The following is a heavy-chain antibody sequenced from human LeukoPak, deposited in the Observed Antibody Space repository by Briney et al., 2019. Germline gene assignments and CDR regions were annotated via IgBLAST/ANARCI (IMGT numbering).Heavy chain of an antibody. CDR3: AKVGRGYPGAFDI. CDR1: GFTFSSYS. D-gene: IGHD3-22*01. V-gene: IGHV3-48*01. J-gene: IGHJ3*02. Sequence: GGSLRLSCAASGFTFSSYSMNWVRQAPGKGLEWVSYISSSSSTIYYADSVKGRFTISRDNAKNSLYLQMNSLRAEDTAVYYCAKVGRGYPGAFDIWGQGTMVTVSS. CDR2: ISSSSSTI.